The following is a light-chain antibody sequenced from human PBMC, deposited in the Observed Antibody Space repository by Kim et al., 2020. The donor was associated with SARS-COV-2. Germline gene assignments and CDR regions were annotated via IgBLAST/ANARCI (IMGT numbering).Light chain of an antibody. CDR2: AAS. CDR3: QQSYSTPWT. J-gene: IGKJ1*01. Sequence: ASVGDRVTITCRASQSISSYLNWFQQKPGKTPRLLIYAASSLQSGVPSRFSGSGSGTDFTLTISSLQPEDFATYYCQQSYSTPWTFGQGTKVDIK. CDR1: QSISSY. V-gene: IGKV1-39*01.